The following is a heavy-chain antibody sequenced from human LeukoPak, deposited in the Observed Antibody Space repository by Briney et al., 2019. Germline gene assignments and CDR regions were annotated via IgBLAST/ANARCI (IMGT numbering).Heavy chain of an antibody. V-gene: IGHV3-23*01. D-gene: IGHD1-7*01. CDR3: AKASELGDYPNYYYYGMDV. CDR2: ISYNGGSR. CDR1: GFTFSRFA. J-gene: IGHJ6*02. Sequence: PGGSLRPSCAASGFTFSRFAINWVRQAPGKGLEWVSGISYNGGSRFYADSVKGRFTISRDNSKNTVFLQMNGLRGDDTAVYYCAKASELGDYPNYYYYGMDVWGQGTTVTVSS.